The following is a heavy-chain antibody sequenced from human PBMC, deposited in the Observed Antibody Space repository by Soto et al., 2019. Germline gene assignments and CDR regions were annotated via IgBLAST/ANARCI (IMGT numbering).Heavy chain of an antibody. Sequence: GGSLRLCCVGTGLNFDDFAMHWVRQAPAKGLEWVSGITWNSRVLAYADSVKGRFTISRDNARNSLYLQMDSLRDEDTALYYCAKGRYDFWSPYYFDSWGQGTLVTVSS. CDR1: GLNFDDFA. J-gene: IGHJ4*02. D-gene: IGHD3-3*01. V-gene: IGHV3-9*01. CDR2: ITWNSRVL. CDR3: AKGRYDFWSPYYFDS.